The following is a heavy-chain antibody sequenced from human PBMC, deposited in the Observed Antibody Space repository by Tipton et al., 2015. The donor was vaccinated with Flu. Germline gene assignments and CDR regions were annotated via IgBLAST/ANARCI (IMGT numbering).Heavy chain of an antibody. D-gene: IGHD2-21*02. J-gene: IGHJ4*02. Sequence: TLSLTCTVSDYSISSGYYWGWIRQPPGKGLEWIGCISHSGRTYYNPSLKSRVAISLDTFQNQFSLKLTSVTAADTAIYYCARKVTKSHHSLNYIDYWGQGTLVTVSS. CDR1: DYSISSGYY. V-gene: IGHV4-38-2*02. CDR2: ISHSGRT. CDR3: ARKVTKSHHSLNYIDY.